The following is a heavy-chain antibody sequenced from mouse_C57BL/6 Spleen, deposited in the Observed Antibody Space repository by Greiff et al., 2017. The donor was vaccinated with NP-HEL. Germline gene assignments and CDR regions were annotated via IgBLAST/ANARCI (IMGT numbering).Heavy chain of an antibody. CDR2: ISSGSSTI. D-gene: IGHD1-1*01. CDR3: ARHDGRGYAMDY. Sequence: EVKLEESGGGLVKPGGSLKLSCAASGFTFSDYGMHWVRQAPEKGLEWVAYISSGSSTIYYADTVKGRFTISRDNAKNTLFLQMTSLRSEDTAMYYCARHDGRGYAMDYWGQGTSVTVSS. V-gene: IGHV5-17*01. J-gene: IGHJ4*01. CDR1: GFTFSDYG.